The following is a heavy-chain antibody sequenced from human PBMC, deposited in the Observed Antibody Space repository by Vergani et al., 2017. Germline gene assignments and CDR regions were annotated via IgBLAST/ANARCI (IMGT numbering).Heavy chain of an antibody. CDR2: INPNRVGT. CDR1: GYTFTGYY. Sequence: QVQLVQSGAEVKKPGASVKVSCKASGYTFTGYYMHWVRQAPGQGLEWMGWINPNRVGTNYAQKFQGRVTMTRDTSISTAYMELSRLRSDDTAVYYCARELKRPPRAAAGSAGGYYYYMDVWGKGTTVTVSS. D-gene: IGHD6-13*01. V-gene: IGHV1-2*02. CDR3: ARELKRPPRAAAGSAGGYYYYMDV. J-gene: IGHJ6*03.